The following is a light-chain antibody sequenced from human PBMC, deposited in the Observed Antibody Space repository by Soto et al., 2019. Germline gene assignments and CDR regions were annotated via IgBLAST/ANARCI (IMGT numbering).Light chain of an antibody. CDR1: QSVSYK. Sequence: EIVMTQSPATLSVSPGERATLSCRASQSVSYKLAWYQQKPGQTPSLLIDDSSTRAPGVPARFSGSGSGTECTLTISSLQSEDFAVYYCQHYTTWPQPFGQGTRLDIK. V-gene: IGKV3-15*01. CDR3: QHYTTWPQP. J-gene: IGKJ5*01. CDR2: DSS.